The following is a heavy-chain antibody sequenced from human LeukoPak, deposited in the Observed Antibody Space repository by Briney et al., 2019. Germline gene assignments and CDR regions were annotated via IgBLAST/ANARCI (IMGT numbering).Heavy chain of an antibody. D-gene: IGHD3-3*01. Sequence: GASVKVSCKASGYTFTSYGISWVRQAPGQGLEWMGWISAYNGNTNYAPKLQGRVTMTTDTSTSTAYMELRSLRSDGTAVYYCARVHSFGVLRTGWSDPWGQGTLVTVSS. CDR3: ARVHSFGVLRTGWSDP. J-gene: IGHJ5*02. CDR2: ISAYNGNT. V-gene: IGHV1-18*01. CDR1: GYTFTSYG.